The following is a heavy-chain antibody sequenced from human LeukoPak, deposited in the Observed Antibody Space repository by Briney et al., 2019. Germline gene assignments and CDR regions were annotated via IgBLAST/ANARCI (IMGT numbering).Heavy chain of an antibody. J-gene: IGHJ3*02. CDR3: ARVSQYCTGGTCYSHDAFDI. CDR2: IYYSGTT. V-gene: IGHV4-59*12. CDR1: GDSISSYY. D-gene: IGHD2-15*01. Sequence: SETLSLTCTVSGDSISSYYWSWIRQPPGKALEWIAYIYYSGTTNYNPSLKSRVTISVDTSKNQFSLKLSSVTAADAAVYYCARVSQYCTGGTCYSHDAFDIWGQGTMVTVSS.